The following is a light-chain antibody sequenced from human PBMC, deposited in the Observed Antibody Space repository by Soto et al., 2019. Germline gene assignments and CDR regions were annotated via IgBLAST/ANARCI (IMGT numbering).Light chain of an antibody. Sequence: DIPMTQSPSTLSASVGDRVTITCRASQSISSWLAWYQQKPGKAPKLLIYDASTLKGGVPSRFSGSGSGTEFTLTISSLQPDDFAAYYCQQYNSYWTFGQGNEVEIK. J-gene: IGKJ1*01. V-gene: IGKV1-5*01. CDR1: QSISSW. CDR2: DAS. CDR3: QQYNSYWT.